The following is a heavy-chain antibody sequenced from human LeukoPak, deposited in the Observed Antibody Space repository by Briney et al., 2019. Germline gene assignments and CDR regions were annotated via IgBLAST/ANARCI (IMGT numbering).Heavy chain of an antibody. CDR3: ARENPGVPFDY. CDR1: GYTFTDFY. Sequence: ASVKVSCKASGYTFTDFYLHWVRQAPGQGLEWMGWINPNSGDTNYAQKFQARVTMTMDTSINTAYMELSGLKSDDTAVYFCARENPGVPFDYWGQGTLVTVSS. CDR2: INPNSGDT. J-gene: IGHJ4*02. D-gene: IGHD3-3*01. V-gene: IGHV1-2*02.